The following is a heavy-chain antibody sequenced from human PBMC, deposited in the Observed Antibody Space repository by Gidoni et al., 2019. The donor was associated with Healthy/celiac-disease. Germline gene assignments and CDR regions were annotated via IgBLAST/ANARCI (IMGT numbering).Heavy chain of an antibody. CDR2: ISYSGST. V-gene: IGHV4-31*03. D-gene: IGHD3-16*02. Sequence: QLQLQESGPGLVKPSPTLSLTCTVSGGSISSGGYYWSWIRQHPGKGLEWIGYISYSGSTYYNPSLKSRVTISVDTSKNQFSLKLSSVTAADTAVYYCARDAGGYTDYWGQGTLVTVSS. J-gene: IGHJ4*02. CDR1: GGSISSGGYY. CDR3: ARDAGGYTDY.